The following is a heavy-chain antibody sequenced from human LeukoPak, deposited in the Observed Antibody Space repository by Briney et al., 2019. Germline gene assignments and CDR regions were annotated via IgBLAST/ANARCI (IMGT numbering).Heavy chain of an antibody. CDR2: INPNSGGT. J-gene: IGHJ5*02. CDR1: GYTFTGYY. CDR3: AREISGNIGSGSLNWFDP. V-gene: IGHV1-2*02. Sequence: ASVKVSCKASGYTFTGYYMHWVRQAPGQGLEWMGWINPNSGGTNYAQKFQGRVTMTRDTSISTAYMELSRLRSDDTAAYYCAREISGNIGSGSLNWFDPWGQGTLVTVSS. D-gene: IGHD3-22*01.